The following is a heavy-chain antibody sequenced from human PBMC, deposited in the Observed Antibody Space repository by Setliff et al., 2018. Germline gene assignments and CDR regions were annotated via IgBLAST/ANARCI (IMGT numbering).Heavy chain of an antibody. V-gene: IGHV3-15*01. Sequence: SCAASGFTFSNAWMTWVRQAPGKGLEWVGRIKNRVDGETTDYAAPMKGRFTISRDNSKATVYLQINNLKTEDTAVYYCSTVAAYTGRNIGSKGTDAFHLWGPGTMVTVSS. CDR3: STVAAYTGRNIGSKGTDAFHL. J-gene: IGHJ3*01. CDR1: GFTFSNAW. D-gene: IGHD3-16*01. CDR2: IKNRVDGETT.